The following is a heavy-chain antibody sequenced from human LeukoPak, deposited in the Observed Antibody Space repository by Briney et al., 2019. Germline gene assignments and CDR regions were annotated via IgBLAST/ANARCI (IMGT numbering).Heavy chain of an antibody. Sequence: GGSLRLSCAASGFTFSSYSMNWVRQAPGKGLEWVSYISSSSSTIYYADSVKGRFTISRDNAKNSLYLQMNSLRAEDTAVYYCARGSEWELLDYWGQGTLVTVSS. CDR1: GFTFSSYS. V-gene: IGHV3-48*01. CDR2: ISSSSSTI. D-gene: IGHD1-26*01. CDR3: ARGSEWELLDY. J-gene: IGHJ4*02.